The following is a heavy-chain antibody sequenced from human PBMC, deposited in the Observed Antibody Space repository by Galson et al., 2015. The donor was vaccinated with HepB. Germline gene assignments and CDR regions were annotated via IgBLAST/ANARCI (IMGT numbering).Heavy chain of an antibody. J-gene: IGHJ4*02. CDR1: GFTFSSYA. D-gene: IGHD2-21*02. Sequence: SLRLSCAASGFTFSSYAIHWVRQAPGKGLEWVAIISYDGSDKNYADSVKGRFTISRDNSKNTLYLQMNSLRTEDTAVYYCARPRLAHCGGDCYSSDYWGQGTLVTVSS. V-gene: IGHV3-30*04. CDR3: ARPRLAHCGGDCYSSDY. CDR2: ISYDGSDK.